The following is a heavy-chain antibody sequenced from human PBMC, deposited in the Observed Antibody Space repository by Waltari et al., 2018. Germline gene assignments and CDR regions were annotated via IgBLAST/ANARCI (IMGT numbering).Heavy chain of an antibody. D-gene: IGHD6-19*01. J-gene: IGHJ4*02. CDR3: AREGYSSGWYETY. CDR2: IYSGGST. V-gene: IGHV3-53*02. Sequence: EVQLVETGGGLIQPGGSLRLSCAASGFTVSSNYMSWVRQAPGKGLEWVSVIYSGGSTYDADSVKGGITNSRDNSKNTLYLQMNSVRAEDTAVYYCAREGYSSGWYETYWGQGTLVTVSS. CDR1: GFTVSSNY.